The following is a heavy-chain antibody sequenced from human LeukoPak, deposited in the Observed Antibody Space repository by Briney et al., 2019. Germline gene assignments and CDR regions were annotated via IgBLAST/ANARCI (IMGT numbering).Heavy chain of an antibody. Sequence: PGGSLRLSXAASGFTFDDYGMSWVRQAPGKGLEWVSGINWSGGSTGYADSVKGRFTISRDNAKNSLYLQMNSLRAEDTALYYCARDLTIFGVVNSRYFDYWGQGTLVTVSS. D-gene: IGHD3-3*01. V-gene: IGHV3-20*04. J-gene: IGHJ4*02. CDR3: ARDLTIFGVVNSRYFDY. CDR2: INWSGGST. CDR1: GFTFDDYG.